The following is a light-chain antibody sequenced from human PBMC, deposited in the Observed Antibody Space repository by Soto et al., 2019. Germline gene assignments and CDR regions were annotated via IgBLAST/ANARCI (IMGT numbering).Light chain of an antibody. CDR3: QQTFTTPRT. Sequence: DIQLTQSPSFLSASVGDRVTITCRASQGITNHLAWYQQKPGKAPKLLIYAASTLQSGVPSRFSGSGSGTEFTLTISSLQPEDFASYYCQQTFTTPRTFGQGTKVAIK. CDR1: QGITNH. CDR2: AAS. V-gene: IGKV1-9*01. J-gene: IGKJ1*01.